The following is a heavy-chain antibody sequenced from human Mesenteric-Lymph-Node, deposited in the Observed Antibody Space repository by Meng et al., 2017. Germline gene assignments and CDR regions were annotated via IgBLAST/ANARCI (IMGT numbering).Heavy chain of an antibody. D-gene: IGHD1-26*01. CDR2: MKSTTDGGAT. Sequence: QLVGAGGRFVNPGGSLRLSCAASGLIISSAWMSWVRQAPGKGLEWVGRMKSTTDGGATDYAAPVKGRFTISRDDSKNTLYLHVNSLKTEDTAVYYCTTDRMGDTISQFQHWGQGTLVTVSS. CDR3: TTDRMGDTISQFQH. CDR1: GLIISSAW. J-gene: IGHJ1*01. V-gene: IGHV3-15*01.